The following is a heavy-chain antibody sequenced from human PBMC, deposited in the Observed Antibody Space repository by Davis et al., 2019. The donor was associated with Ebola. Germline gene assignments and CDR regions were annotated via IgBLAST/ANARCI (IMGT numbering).Heavy chain of an antibody. CDR2: IKSKTDGGTT. J-gene: IGHJ3*02. D-gene: IGHD2-8*02. Sequence: GESLKISCAASGFTFSNAWMSWVRQAPGKGLEWVGRIKSKTDGGTTDYAAPVKGRFTISRDDSKNTLYLQMNSLKTEDTAVYYCTTAYIVLVVYARDGAFDIWGQGTMVTVSS. V-gene: IGHV3-15*01. CDR1: GFTFSNAW. CDR3: TTAYIVLVVYARDGAFDI.